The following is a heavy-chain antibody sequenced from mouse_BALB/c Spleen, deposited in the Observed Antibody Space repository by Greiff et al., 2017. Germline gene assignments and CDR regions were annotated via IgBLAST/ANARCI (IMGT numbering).Heavy chain of an antibody. CDR2: ISSGGGST. CDR1: GFAFSSYD. V-gene: IGHV5-12-1*01. J-gene: IGHJ2*01. CDR3: ARQGRSDYFDY. Sequence: EVQRVESGGGLVKPGGSLKLSCAASGFAFSSYDMSWVRQTPEKRLEWVAYISSGGGSTYYPDTVKGRFTISRDNAKNTLYLQMSSLKSEDTAMYYCARQGRSDYFDYWGQGTTLTVSS.